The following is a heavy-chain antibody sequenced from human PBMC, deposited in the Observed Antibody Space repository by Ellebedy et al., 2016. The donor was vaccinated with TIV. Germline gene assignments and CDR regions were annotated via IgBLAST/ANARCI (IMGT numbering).Heavy chain of an antibody. CDR2: INYSGTT. Sequence: MPSETLSLTCSVSGGSVSANNFYWGWLRQPPGKGLEWIGTINYSGTTYYTPSLKSRVTISVDTSKNKFSLKLNSVTAADTAVYYCARGGAGGYWYFDLWGRGTLVTVSS. CDR1: GGSVSANNFY. V-gene: IGHV4-39*07. CDR3: ARGGAGGYWYFDL. J-gene: IGHJ2*01. D-gene: IGHD4-23*01.